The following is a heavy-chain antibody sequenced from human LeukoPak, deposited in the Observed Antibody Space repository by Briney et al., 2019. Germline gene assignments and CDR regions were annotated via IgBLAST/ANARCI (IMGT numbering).Heavy chain of an antibody. Sequence: PGGSLRLSCAAPGFSFDDCAMHWVRQAPGKGLQWVSLISGDGGSTYYADSVKGRSTISRDNSKNSLYLQMNSLRTEDTALYFCARTYYYDTAGPLDAFDIWGQGTMVTVSS. J-gene: IGHJ3*02. D-gene: IGHD3-22*01. CDR2: ISGDGGST. CDR3: ARTYYYDTAGPLDAFDI. V-gene: IGHV3-43*02. CDR1: GFSFDDCA.